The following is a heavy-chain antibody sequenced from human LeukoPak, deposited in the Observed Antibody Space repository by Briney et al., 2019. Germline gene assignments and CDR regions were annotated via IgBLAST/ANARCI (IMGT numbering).Heavy chain of an antibody. CDR1: GFTVTSNY. D-gene: IGHD3-22*01. J-gene: IGHJ4*02. Sequence: PGGSLRLSCAASGFTVTSNYMTWVRQAPGKGLEWVSVIYSGGSAFNADSVKGRFTISRDNSKNTLYLQMNSLRAEDTAVYYCASNYDSSGYLHFDYWGQGTLVTVSS. CDR3: ASNYDSSGYLHFDY. V-gene: IGHV3-53*01. CDR2: IYSGGSA.